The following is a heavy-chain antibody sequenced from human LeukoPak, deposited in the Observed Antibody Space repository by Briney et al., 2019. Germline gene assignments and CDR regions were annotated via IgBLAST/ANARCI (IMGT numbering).Heavy chain of an antibody. J-gene: IGHJ4*02. D-gene: IGHD1-14*01. V-gene: IGHV1-46*01. CDR1: GYMFTSYY. Sequence: ASVKVSCKASGYMFTSYYMHLLRQAPGQGLEWMGIINPSGGSANYAQKFQGRVTMTRDMSTSTVYMELSSLRSEDTAVYYCARGPITRTLGAGFDYWGQGTLVTVSS. CDR3: ARGPITRTLGAGFDY. CDR2: INPSGGSA.